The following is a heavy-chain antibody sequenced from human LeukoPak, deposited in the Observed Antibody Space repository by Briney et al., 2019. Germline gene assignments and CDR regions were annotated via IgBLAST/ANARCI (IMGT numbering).Heavy chain of an antibody. CDR1: GYTFTSYD. CDR3: ASLGSGSSPIIDFDY. CDR2: MSPNSGDT. V-gene: IGHV1-8*01. D-gene: IGHD3-10*01. J-gene: IGHJ4*02. Sequence: ASVKVSCKASGYTFTSYDFNWVRQATGQRPEWMGWMSPNSGDTGYAQKFQDRVTMTRNTSISTAYMELSSLRSDDTAVYYCASLGSGSSPIIDFDYWGQGTLVTVSS.